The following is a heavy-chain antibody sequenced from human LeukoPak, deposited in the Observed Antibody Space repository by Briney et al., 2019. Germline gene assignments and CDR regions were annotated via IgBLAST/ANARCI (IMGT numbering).Heavy chain of an antibody. J-gene: IGHJ4*02. CDR1: GFSFSNYT. CDR3: AKDYRTFGLLDS. D-gene: IGHD3-10*01. Sequence: GGSLRLSCAASGFSFSNYTMNWVRQAPGKGLEWVSYISNGASTIYYVDSVKDRFTISRDNAKNSLYLQMNSLRAEDTGVYYCAKDYRTFGLLDSWGQGALVTVSS. CDR2: ISNGASTI. V-gene: IGHV3-48*04.